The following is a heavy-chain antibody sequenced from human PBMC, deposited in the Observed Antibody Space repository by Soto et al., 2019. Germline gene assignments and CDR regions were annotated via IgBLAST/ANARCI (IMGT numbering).Heavy chain of an antibody. V-gene: IGHV1-24*01. J-gene: IGHJ4*02. CDR2: FDPEDGET. Sequence: ASVKVSCKVSGYTLTELSMHWVRQAPGKGLEWMGGFDPEDGETIYAQKFQGRVTITADKSTNTAYMELSSLRSEDTAVYLCARVGGTGGYTYGLDYWGQGTLVTVSS. D-gene: IGHD5-18*01. CDR3: ARVGGTGGYTYGLDY. CDR1: GYTLTELS.